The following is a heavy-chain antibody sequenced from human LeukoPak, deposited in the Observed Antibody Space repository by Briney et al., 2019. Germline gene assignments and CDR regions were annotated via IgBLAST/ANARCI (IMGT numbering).Heavy chain of an antibody. Sequence: SETLSLTCTVSGGSISSYYWTWIRQPPGKGLEWIGEINHSGSTNYNPSLKSRVTISVDTSKNQFSLKLSSVTAADTAVYYCARSQSRAPPNYYYYYGMDVWGQGTTVTVSS. CDR3: ARSQSRAPPNYYYYYGMDV. V-gene: IGHV4-34*01. CDR1: GGSISSYY. J-gene: IGHJ6*02. CDR2: INHSGST.